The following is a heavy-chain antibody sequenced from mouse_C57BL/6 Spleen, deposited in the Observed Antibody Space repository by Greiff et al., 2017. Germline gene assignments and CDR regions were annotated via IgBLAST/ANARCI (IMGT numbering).Heavy chain of an antibody. D-gene: IGHD2-1*01. CDR1: GYTFTSYW. CDR2: IYPSDSET. CDR3: ARSGYGNSAWFAY. Sequence: QVQLQQPGAELVRPGSSVKLSCKASGYTFTSYWMAWVKQRPGQGLEWIGNIYPSDSETHYNQKFKDKATLTVDKSSSTAYMQLSSLTSEDSAVYYCARSGYGNSAWFAYWGQGTLVTVSA. J-gene: IGHJ3*01. V-gene: IGHV1-61*01.